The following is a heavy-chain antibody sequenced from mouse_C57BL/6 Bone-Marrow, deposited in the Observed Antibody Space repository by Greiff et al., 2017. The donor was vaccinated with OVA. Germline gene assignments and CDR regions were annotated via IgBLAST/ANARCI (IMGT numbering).Heavy chain of an antibody. CDR3: ARELRFYYFDY. V-gene: IGHV3-1*01. D-gene: IGHD1-1*01. Sequence: VQLKESGPGMVKPSQSLSLTCTVTGYSITSGYDWHWIRHFPGNKLEWMGYISYSGSTNYNPSLKSRISITHDTSKNHFFLKLNSVTTEDTATHYCARELRFYYFDYWGQGTTLTVSS. CDR2: ISYSGST. CDR1: GYSITSGYD. J-gene: IGHJ2*01.